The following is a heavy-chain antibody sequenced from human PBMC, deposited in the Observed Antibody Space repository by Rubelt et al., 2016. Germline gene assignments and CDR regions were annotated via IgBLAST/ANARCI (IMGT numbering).Heavy chain of an antibody. CDR3: ARERSNAFDI. D-gene: IGHD3-10*01. Sequence: EVQLVESGGGLVQPGGSLRLSCVVSGFTVSSNYMAWVRQAPGKGLEWVSIIYSGGGTNYADSVKGGLIISRDNRSNTVHLQMKSLRAEDTALYYCARERSNAFDIWGQGTMVTVSS. CDR1: GFTVSSNY. J-gene: IGHJ3*02. CDR2: IYSGGGT. V-gene: IGHV3-66*01.